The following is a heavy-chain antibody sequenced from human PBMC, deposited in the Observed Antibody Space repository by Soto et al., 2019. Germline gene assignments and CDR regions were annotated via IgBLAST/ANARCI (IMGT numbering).Heavy chain of an antibody. CDR2: ISTYNGST. V-gene: IGHV1-18*01. CDR3: ARGYYDSSGPFDY. Sequence: QVQLVQSGAEVKKPGASVKVSCKASGYTLTSHGISWVRQAPGQGLEWMGWISTYNGSTKYAQKFQERVTMTADTSTNTAHMELRSLRSDDTAMYYCARGYYDSSGPFDYWGQGTLVTVSS. CDR1: GYTLTSHG. D-gene: IGHD3-22*01. J-gene: IGHJ4*02.